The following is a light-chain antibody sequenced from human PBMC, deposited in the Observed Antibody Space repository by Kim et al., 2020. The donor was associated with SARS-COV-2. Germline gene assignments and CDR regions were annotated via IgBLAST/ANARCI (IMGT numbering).Light chain of an antibody. Sequence: QKVTIACSGSIPNIGKSYVSWYQQVPGTPPKLIIYDNHNRPSGIPDRFSGSRSGTSATLGITGLQTGDEADYYCGTWDSSLSAGVFGGGTQLTVL. CDR3: GTWDSSLSAGV. CDR2: DNH. J-gene: IGLJ3*02. CDR1: IPNIGKSY. V-gene: IGLV1-51*01.